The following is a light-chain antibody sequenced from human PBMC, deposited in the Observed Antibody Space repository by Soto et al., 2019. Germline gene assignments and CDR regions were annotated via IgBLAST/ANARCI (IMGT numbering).Light chain of an antibody. Sequence: DIVMTQSPDSLAVSLGERATINCKSSQSVLYSSNNKNYLAWYQQKPGQPPKLLIYWASTRESGVPDRFSGSGSGTDVSLTISSLQEDDGAVYYCQQYYSTPRTVGQGTKVEIK. CDR3: QQYYSTPRT. CDR2: WAS. V-gene: IGKV4-1*01. J-gene: IGKJ1*01. CDR1: QSVLYSSNNKNY.